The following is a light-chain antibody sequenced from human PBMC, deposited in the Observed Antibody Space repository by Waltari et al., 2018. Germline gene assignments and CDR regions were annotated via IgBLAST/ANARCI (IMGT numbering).Light chain of an antibody. V-gene: IGKV3-20*01. CDR2: GAS. CDR3: QKYDRLPAT. Sequence: IVLTQPPGTLSLSPGERGTISCRASQSVSRFLALYQQKPGQAPRLLIYGASTRATGIPDRFSGSGSGTDFSLTISRLEPEDFAVYYCQKYDRLPATFGQGTKVEIK. CDR1: QSVSRF. J-gene: IGKJ1*01.